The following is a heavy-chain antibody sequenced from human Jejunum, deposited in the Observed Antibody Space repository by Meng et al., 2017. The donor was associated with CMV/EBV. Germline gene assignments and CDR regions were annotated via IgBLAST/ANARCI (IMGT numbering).Heavy chain of an antibody. CDR3: ARGLDLPY. Sequence: VSCQASGYTFNKYDISWVRQAPGQGLEWMGSMTPKSGNTVYAQKFQGRVTMTWDTSTTTAYMELSSLRSEDTAMYYCARGLDLPYWGQGTLVTVSS. CDR2: MTPKSGNT. V-gene: IGHV1-8*01. J-gene: IGHJ4*02. CDR1: GYTFNKYD.